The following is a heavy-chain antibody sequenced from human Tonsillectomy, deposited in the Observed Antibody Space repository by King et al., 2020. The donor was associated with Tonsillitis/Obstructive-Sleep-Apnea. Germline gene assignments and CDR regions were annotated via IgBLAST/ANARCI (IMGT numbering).Heavy chain of an antibody. Sequence: VQLVQSGAEVKKPGASVKVSCKASGYSFTCYYMHWVRQAPGQGLEWMGWINPNSGGTKYAQKFQGRVTMTRDTSISTAYMELSRLRADDTAVYYCARAHASSGYYYPLEHWGQGTLVTVSS. D-gene: IGHD3-22*01. J-gene: IGHJ4*02. CDR2: INPNSGGT. V-gene: IGHV1-2*02. CDR1: GYSFTCYY. CDR3: ARAHASSGYYYPLEH.